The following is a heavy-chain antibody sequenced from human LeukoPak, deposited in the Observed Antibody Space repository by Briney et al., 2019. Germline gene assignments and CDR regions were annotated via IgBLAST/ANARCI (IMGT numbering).Heavy chain of an antibody. CDR2: ISSSSSYM. J-gene: IGHJ6*02. Sequence: EGSLRLSCAASGFTFSSYTMNWVRQAPGKGLEWVSSISSSSSYMYYADSVKGRFTISRDNAKNSLYLQMNSLRAEDTAVYYCARDRDVPAIGMDVWGQGTTVTVSS. CDR3: ARDRDVPAIGMDV. V-gene: IGHV3-21*06. CDR1: GFTFSSYT.